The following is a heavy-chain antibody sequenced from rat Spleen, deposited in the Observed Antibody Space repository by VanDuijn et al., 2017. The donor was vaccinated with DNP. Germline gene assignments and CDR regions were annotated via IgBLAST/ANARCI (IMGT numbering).Heavy chain of an antibody. Sequence: EVQLVGSGGGSVQSGRSLKLSCAASGFTFSNYGMAWVRQAPKKGLEWVASISASGGSTYYRDSVKGRFTISRDNERNTQYLQLDSLRSEDTAIYYCPRLGERLFDYWGQGTLVTVSA. CDR2: ISASGGST. V-gene: IGHV5S13*01. D-gene: IGHD5-1*01. J-gene: IGHJ3*01. CDR3: PRLGERLFDY. CDR1: GFTFSNYG.